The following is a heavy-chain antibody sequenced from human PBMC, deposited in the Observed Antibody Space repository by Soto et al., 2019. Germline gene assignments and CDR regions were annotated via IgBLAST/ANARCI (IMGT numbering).Heavy chain of an antibody. CDR1: GFTVSSNY. Sequence: EVPLVESGGGFVQPGGSLRLSCAASGFTVSSNYMSWVRQAPGKGLEWVSVIYSGGTTYYADSVKGRFTISRDNSKNTLYLQMNSLRAEDTAVYYCARNGDSSDYRGWFDPWGQGTLVTVSS. J-gene: IGHJ5*02. CDR3: ARNGDSSDYRGWFDP. D-gene: IGHD3-22*01. V-gene: IGHV3-66*01. CDR2: IYSGGTT.